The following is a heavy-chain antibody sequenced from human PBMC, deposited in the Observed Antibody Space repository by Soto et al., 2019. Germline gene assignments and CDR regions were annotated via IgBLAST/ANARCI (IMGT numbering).Heavy chain of an antibody. D-gene: IGHD3-9*01. J-gene: IGHJ6*02. V-gene: IGHV7-4-1*01. CDR3: ARDPYDILTGPFSLAMVNYYYYGMDV. Sequence: ASVKVSCKASGYTFTSYAMNWVRQAPGQGLEWMGWINTNTGNPTYAQGFTGRFVFSLDTSVSTAYLQICSLKAEDTAVYYCARDPYDILTGPFSLAMVNYYYYGMDVWGQGTTVTVSS. CDR2: INTNTGNP. CDR1: GYTFTSYA.